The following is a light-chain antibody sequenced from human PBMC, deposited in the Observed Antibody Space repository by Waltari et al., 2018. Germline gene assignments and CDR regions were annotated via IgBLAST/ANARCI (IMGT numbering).Light chain of an antibody. Sequence: QAVVTQEPSLTVSPGGTVTPTCGSSTGAVTSGHSPSWFHQKPGQAPRTLIYEINKKPSWTPARFSGSLLGGKAALTLSGAQPEDEADYYCLLSSNGGRVFGGGTKLTVL. V-gene: IGLV7-46*01. CDR3: LLSSNGGRV. J-gene: IGLJ3*02. CDR2: EIN. CDR1: TGAVTSGHS.